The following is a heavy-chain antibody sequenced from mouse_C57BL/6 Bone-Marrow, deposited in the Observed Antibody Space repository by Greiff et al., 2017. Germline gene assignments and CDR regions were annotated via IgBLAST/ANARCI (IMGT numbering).Heavy chain of an antibody. V-gene: IGHV1-7*01. CDR2: INPSSGYT. J-gene: IGHJ3*01. CDR3: ASDYYGSSPCLAY. Sequence: VQLQQSGAELAKPGASVKLSCKASGYTFTSYWMHWVKQRPGQGLEWIGYINPSSGYTKYNQKFKDKATLTADKSSSTAYMQLSSRTYGDSAVYYFASDYYGSSPCLAYWGQGTLGTVSA. CDR1: GYTFTSYW. D-gene: IGHD1-1*01.